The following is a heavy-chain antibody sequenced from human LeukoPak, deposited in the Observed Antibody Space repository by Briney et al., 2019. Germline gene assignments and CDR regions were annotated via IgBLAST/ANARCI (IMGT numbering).Heavy chain of an antibody. V-gene: IGHV3-23*01. CDR3: AKDLEQLVQYYFDY. Sequence: PGGSLRLSCAASGFTFSSYAMSWVRQAPGKGLEWVSAISGSGGSTYYADSVKGRFTISRDNSKNTLYLQMNGLRAEDTAVYYCAKDLEQLVQYYFDYWGQGTLVTVSS. D-gene: IGHD6-13*01. CDR2: ISGSGGST. J-gene: IGHJ4*02. CDR1: GFTFSSYA.